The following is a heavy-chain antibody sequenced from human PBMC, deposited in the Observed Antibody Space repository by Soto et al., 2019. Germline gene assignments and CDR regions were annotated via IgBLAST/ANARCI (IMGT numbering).Heavy chain of an antibody. V-gene: IGHV1-69*08. J-gene: IGHJ3*02. Sequence: QVQLVQSGAEVKKPGSSVKVSCKASGGTFSSYTISWVRQAPGQGLEWMGRIIPILGIANYAQKFQGRVTITADKSTSTAYMELSSLRSEDTAVYYCARDKGADGDGYKRDKGIGAFDIWGQGTMVTVSS. CDR1: GGTFSSYT. D-gene: IGHD5-12*01. CDR2: IIPILGIA. CDR3: ARDKGADGDGYKRDKGIGAFDI.